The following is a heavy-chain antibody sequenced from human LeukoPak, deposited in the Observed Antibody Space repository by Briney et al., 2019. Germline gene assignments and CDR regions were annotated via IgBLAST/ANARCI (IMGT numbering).Heavy chain of an antibody. CDR1: GFTFTNYA. D-gene: IGHD6-19*01. CDR3: AKSSSIAVAHFDY. CDR2: ISGGGGST. J-gene: IGHJ4*02. Sequence: GGSLRLSCAASGFTFTNYAMSWVRQAPGKGLEWVSTISGGGGSTYSADSVMGRFTISRDNSKTTLYLQMNSLRAEDTAVYYCAKSSSIAVAHFDYWGQGTLVTVSS. V-gene: IGHV3-23*01.